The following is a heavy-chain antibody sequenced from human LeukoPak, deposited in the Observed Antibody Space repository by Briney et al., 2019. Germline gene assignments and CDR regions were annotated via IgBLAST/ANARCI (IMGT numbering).Heavy chain of an antibody. CDR2: ISGSGHYT. V-gene: IGHV3-23*01. J-gene: IGHJ6*03. CDR1: GFTFGNFG. D-gene: IGHD3-16*01. Sequence: GGSLRLSCEAPGSGFTFGNFGMSWVRQAPGKGLEWLSGISGSGHYTYYADSVKGRFTISRDNSKNTLYIEMNSLRAEDTAVYYCAKDGSWGDYYFYFYMDVWGKGTTVTVSS. CDR3: AKDGSWGDYYFYFYMDV.